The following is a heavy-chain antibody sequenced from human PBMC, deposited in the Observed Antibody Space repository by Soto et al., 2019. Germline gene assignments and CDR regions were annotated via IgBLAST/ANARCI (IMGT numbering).Heavy chain of an antibody. J-gene: IGHJ4*01. D-gene: IGHD3-10*01. CDR2: IKEDGSEK. Sequence: GGSLRLSCEASGFIFSSYWMSWVRQAPGKGLEWVANIKEDGSEKYYVDSVKGRFTIFRDNAQKSLFLQKNSLRVEDTFLFYCAMDLRNMYYYGSGNQYSDSYSDYWGQGTLVTVSS. CDR1: GFIFSSYW. CDR3: AMDLRNMYYYGSGNQYSDSYSDY. V-gene: IGHV3-7*04.